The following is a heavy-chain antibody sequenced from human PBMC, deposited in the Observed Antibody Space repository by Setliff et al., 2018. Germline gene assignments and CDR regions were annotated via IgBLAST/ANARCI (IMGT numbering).Heavy chain of an antibody. J-gene: IGHJ5*02. CDR2: IYPGDSDT. D-gene: IGHD3-3*01. CDR3: ARSRSNFWSGYFNWFDP. Sequence: SLKISCKGSGYSFTSYWIGWVRQMPGKGLEWMGIIYPGDSDTRYSPSFQGQVTISADKSISTAYLQWSSLKASDTAMYYCARSRSNFWSGYFNWFDPWGQGTLVT. V-gene: IGHV5-51*01. CDR1: GYSFTSYW.